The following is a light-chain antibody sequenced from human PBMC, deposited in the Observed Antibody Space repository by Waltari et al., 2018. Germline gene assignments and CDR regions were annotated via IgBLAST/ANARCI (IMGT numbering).Light chain of an antibody. J-gene: IGLJ2*01. CDR1: STDLGSSTL. Sequence: QSALTQPASVSGSPGQSITISCTGSSTDLGSSTLVSWYQHHPDKAPNLLIYEGTARPSGTSHRFTGSKSGHTASLTISTLQAEDEADYYCFSYADGRSLVFGGGTKLTVL. CDR2: EGT. CDR3: FSYADGRSLV. V-gene: IGLV2-23*01.